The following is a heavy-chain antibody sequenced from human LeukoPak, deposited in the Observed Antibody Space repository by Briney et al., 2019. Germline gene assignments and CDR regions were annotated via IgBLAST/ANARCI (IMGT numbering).Heavy chain of an antibody. J-gene: IGHJ5*02. Sequence: SETLSLTCAVYGGSFSGYYWSWIRQPPGKGLEWTGEINHSGSTNYNPSLKSRVTISVDTSKNQFSLKLSSVTAADTAVYYCARGRGTGTTWGQGTLVTVSS. CDR3: ARGRGTGTT. V-gene: IGHV4-34*01. D-gene: IGHD1/OR15-1a*01. CDR2: INHSGST. CDR1: GGSFSGYY.